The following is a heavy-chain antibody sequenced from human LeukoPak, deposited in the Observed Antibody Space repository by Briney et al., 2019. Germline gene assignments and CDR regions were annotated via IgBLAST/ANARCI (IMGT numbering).Heavy chain of an antibody. Sequence: ASVKVSCKASGYTFTSYDINWVRQATGQGLEWMGWMNPNSGNTGYAQKFQGRVTMTRNTSISTAYMELSSLRSEDTAVYYCARGPRFLEWFYPIYYYYGMDVWGQGTLVTVSS. D-gene: IGHD3-3*01. CDR3: ARGPRFLEWFYPIYYYYGMDV. J-gene: IGHJ6*02. CDR1: GYTFTSYD. CDR2: MNPNSGNT. V-gene: IGHV1-8*01.